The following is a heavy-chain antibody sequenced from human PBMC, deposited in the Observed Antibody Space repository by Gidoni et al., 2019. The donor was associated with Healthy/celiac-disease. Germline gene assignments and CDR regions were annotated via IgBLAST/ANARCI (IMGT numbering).Heavy chain of an antibody. CDR3: ARTHEGWPSLHAKN. V-gene: IGHV1-18*01. J-gene: IGHJ1*01. CDR2: ISAYNGNT. Sequence: KASGYTFTSYGISWVRQAPGQGLEWMGWISAYNGNTNYAQKLQGRVTMTTDTSTSTAYMELRSLRSDDTAVYYCARTHEGWPSLHAKNWGQGTLVTVSS. CDR1: GYTFTSYG.